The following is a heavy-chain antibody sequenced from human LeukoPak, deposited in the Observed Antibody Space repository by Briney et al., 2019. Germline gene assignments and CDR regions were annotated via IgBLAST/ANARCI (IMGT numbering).Heavy chain of an antibody. CDR1: GDSISSYY. Sequence: SETLSLTCTVSGDSISSYYWSWIRQPPGKGLEWIGSIYYSGSTYYNPSLKSRVTISVDTSKNQFSLKLSSVTAADTAVYYCAIRYTYNWFDPWGQGTLVTVSS. D-gene: IGHD1-1*01. J-gene: IGHJ5*02. CDR3: AIRYTYNWFDP. V-gene: IGHV4-59*05. CDR2: IYYSGST.